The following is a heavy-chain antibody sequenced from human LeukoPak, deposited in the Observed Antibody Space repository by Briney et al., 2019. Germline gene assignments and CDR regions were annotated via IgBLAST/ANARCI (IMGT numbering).Heavy chain of an antibody. J-gene: IGHJ4*02. CDR3: ARGLEEGWIQLWLKGEGFDY. D-gene: IGHD5-18*01. V-gene: IGHV1-46*01. CDR2: INPSGGST. Sequence: ASVKVSCKASGYTFTSYYMHWVRQAPGQGLEWMGIINPSGGSTSYAQKFQGRVTMTRDTSTSTVYMELSSLRSEDTAVYYCARGLEEGWIQLWLKGEGFDYWGQGTLVTVSS. CDR1: GYTFTSYY.